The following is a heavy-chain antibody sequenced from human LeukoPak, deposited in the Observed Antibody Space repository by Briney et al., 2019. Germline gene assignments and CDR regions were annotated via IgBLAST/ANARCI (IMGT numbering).Heavy chain of an antibody. CDR2: LNPKRGGT. D-gene: IGHD6-19*01. J-gene: IGHJ4*02. CDR3: AKGVPLGGAVAGRFGS. V-gene: IGHV1-2*02. CDR1: GYTFITYY. Sequence: ASVKVSCKASGYTFITYYMHWVRQAPGQGLEWMGWLNPKRGGTNYAQKFQGRVTMTRDTSITTAYMELSRLTSDDTAVYYCAKGVPLGGAVAGRFGSWGQGALVTVSS.